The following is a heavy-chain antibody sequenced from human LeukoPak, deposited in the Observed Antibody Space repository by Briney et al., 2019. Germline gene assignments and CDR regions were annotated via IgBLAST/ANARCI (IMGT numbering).Heavy chain of an antibody. CDR3: AKGFYGDPTDYFDY. CDR2: ISYDGSNK. J-gene: IGHJ4*02. V-gene: IGHV3-30*18. Sequence: AGGSLRLSCAASGFTFSSYGMHWVRQAPGKGLEWVAVISYDGSNKYYADSVKGRFTISRDNSKNTLYLQMNSLRAEDTAVYYCAKGFYGDPTDYFDYWGQGTLVTVSS. D-gene: IGHD4-17*01. CDR1: GFTFSSYG.